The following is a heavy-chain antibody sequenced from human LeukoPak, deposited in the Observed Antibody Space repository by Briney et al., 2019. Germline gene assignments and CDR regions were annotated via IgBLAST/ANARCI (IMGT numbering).Heavy chain of an antibody. CDR3: ARHTVVGDYMDV. CDR1: GGSFSGYY. Sequence: PSETLSLTCAVYGGSFSGYYWSWIRQPPGKGLEWIGEINHSGSTNYNPSLKRRVTISVDTSKNQFSLKLSSVTAADTAVYYCARHTVVGDYMDVWGKGTTVTVSS. D-gene: IGHD4-23*01. J-gene: IGHJ6*03. V-gene: IGHV4-34*01. CDR2: INHSGST.